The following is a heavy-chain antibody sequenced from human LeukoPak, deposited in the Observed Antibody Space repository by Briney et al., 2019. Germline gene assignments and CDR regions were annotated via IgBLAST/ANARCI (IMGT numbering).Heavy chain of an antibody. J-gene: IGHJ4*02. CDR1: GFSLSGYW. CDR2: LHADGSEM. CDR3: ARGGYSFDY. D-gene: IGHD5-12*01. V-gene: IGHV3-7*01. Sequence: GGSLRLSCAASGFSLSGYWMTWVRQAPGKGLEWVARLHADGSEMYYVDSVKGRFTISRDNAKNSLYLQVNSLRVEDTAVYYCARGGYSFDYRGQGTLVTVSS.